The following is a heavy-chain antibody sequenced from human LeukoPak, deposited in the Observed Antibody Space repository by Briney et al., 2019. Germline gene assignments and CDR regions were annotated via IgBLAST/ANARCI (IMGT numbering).Heavy chain of an antibody. CDR1: GFTFSSYA. CDR2: ISGSGDTT. V-gene: IGHV3-23*01. Sequence: PGGSLRLSCSASGFTFSSYAMSWVRQAPRKGLEWVSAISGSGDTTYYADSVKGRFTISRDNSKNTLSLQMNSLRAEDTAVYYCAKGKGGLAHFDYWGQGTLVTVAS. CDR3: AKGKGGLAHFDY. J-gene: IGHJ4*02. D-gene: IGHD3-16*01.